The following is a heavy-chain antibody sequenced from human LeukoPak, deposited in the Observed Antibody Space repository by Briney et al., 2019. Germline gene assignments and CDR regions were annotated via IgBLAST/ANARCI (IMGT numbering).Heavy chain of an antibody. J-gene: IGHJ4*02. CDR2: IYHSGST. Sequence: PSEALSLTCAVYGGSFSGYYWSWIRRPPGKGLEWIGEIYHSGSTNYNPSLKSRVTISVDKSKNQFSLKLSSVTAADTAVYYCARDPHLFGGFDYWGQGTLVTVSS. V-gene: IGHV4-34*01. CDR1: GGSFSGYY. D-gene: IGHD3-10*01. CDR3: ARDPHLFGGFDY.